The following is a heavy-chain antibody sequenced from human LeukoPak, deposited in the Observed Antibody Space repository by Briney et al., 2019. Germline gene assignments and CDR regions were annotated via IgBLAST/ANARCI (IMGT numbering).Heavy chain of an antibody. CDR2: ICYSGST. J-gene: IGHJ5*02. Sequence: SETLSLTCTVSGGSISRSSYYWGWIRQSPGKGLEWIGSICYSGSTNYNPSLKSRVTISVDTSKNQFSLKLSSVTAADTAVYYCARGNGIQPTWGQGTLVTVSS. V-gene: IGHV4-39*07. CDR1: GGSISRSSYY. CDR3: ARGNGIQPT. D-gene: IGHD5-18*01.